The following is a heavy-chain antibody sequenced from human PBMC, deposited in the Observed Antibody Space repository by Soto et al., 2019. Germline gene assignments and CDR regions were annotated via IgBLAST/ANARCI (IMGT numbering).Heavy chain of an antibody. CDR1: GGSISSCGYS. CDR3: ARAPDY. V-gene: IGHV4-30-2*01. J-gene: IGHJ4*02. Sequence: PSETLSLTCAVSGGSISSCGYSWSWIRQPPGKGLEWIGYIYHSGSTYYNPSLKSRVTISVDRSKNQFSLKLSSVTAADTAVYYCARAPDYWGQGTLVSVSS. CDR2: IYHSGST.